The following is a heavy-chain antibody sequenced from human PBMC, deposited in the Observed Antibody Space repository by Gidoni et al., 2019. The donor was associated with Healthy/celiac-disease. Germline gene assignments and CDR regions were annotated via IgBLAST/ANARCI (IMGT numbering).Heavy chain of an antibody. CDR2: ISGSGGST. Sequence: EVQLLESGGGLVQPGGSLRLSCSAPGFTFSSYAMRWVRQAPGKGLEWVSAISGSGGSTYYADSVKGRFTISRDNSKNTLYLQMNSLRAEDTAVYYCAKDGRIAAAGTVGYNWFDPWGQGTLVTVSS. J-gene: IGHJ5*02. CDR1: GFTFSSYA. V-gene: IGHV3-23*01. D-gene: IGHD6-13*01. CDR3: AKDGRIAAAGTVGYNWFDP.